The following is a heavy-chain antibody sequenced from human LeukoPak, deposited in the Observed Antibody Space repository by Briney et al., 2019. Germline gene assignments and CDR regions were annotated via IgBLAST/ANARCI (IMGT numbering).Heavy chain of an antibody. V-gene: IGHV4-39*07. CDR2: IYYSGST. Sequence: SETLSLTCAISGGSISHTLYYWVWIRQPPGKGLEWIGSIYYSGSTYYNPSLKSRVSVSVDTSKNQFSLKLSSVTAADTAVYYCAREAITMAPPGGSPFDYWGQGILVTVSS. J-gene: IGHJ4*02. D-gene: IGHD3-10*01. CDR3: AREAITMAPPGGSPFDY. CDR1: GGSISHTLYY.